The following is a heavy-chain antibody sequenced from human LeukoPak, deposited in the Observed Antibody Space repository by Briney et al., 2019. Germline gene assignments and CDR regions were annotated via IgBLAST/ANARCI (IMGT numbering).Heavy chain of an antibody. CDR2: IYSGGNT. J-gene: IGHJ4*02. D-gene: IGHD4-23*01. CDR1: GFTVSSNY. V-gene: IGHV3-53*01. Sequence: GGFLRLSCAASGFTVSSNYMSWVRQAPGKGLGWVSVIYSGGNTYYADSVKGRFTISRDNSKNTLYLQMNSLRAEDTAVYYCARDSSDYGGKGVDYWGQGTLVTVSS. CDR3: ARDSSDYGGKGVDY.